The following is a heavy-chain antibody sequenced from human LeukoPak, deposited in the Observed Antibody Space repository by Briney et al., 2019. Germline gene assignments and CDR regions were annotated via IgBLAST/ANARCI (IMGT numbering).Heavy chain of an antibody. Sequence: TSETLSLTCTVSGGSISSYYWNWIRRPPGKGLEWIGYIYYNGNTNYSPSLKSRVTMSVDTSTNLFSLKVSSVTAADTAVYYCARGRSNYYGMDVWGQGTTVTVSS. J-gene: IGHJ6*02. CDR1: GGSISSYY. D-gene: IGHD1-26*01. CDR3: ARGRSNYYGMDV. V-gene: IGHV4-59*01. CDR2: IYYNGNT.